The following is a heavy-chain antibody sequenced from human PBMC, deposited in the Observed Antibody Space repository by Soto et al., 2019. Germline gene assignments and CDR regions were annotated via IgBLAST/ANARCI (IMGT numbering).Heavy chain of an antibody. D-gene: IGHD1-26*01. V-gene: IGHV3-15*07. J-gene: IGHJ6*02. CDR2: IKSKADGETT. Sequence: EVQLVESGGGLVEPGGSLRLSCAASGFNFINAWMHWVRQAPGKGLEWVGRIKSKADGETTDYAAPVKGRFIISRDDSKNTLYLQINSLKMEDTAVYYCSALGVLGQGTTVTVSS. CDR3: SALGV. CDR1: GFNFINAW.